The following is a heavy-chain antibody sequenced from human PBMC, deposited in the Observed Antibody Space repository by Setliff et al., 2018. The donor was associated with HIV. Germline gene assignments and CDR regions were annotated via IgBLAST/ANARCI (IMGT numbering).Heavy chain of an antibody. V-gene: IGHV4-39*07. CDR3: ARSDYDYVWGSYRDPYYFDY. D-gene: IGHD3-16*02. J-gene: IGHJ4*02. Sequence: SETLSLTCNVSGGSISSSSYYWAWIRQPPGKGLEWIGEIIHSGGTNYNPSLKSRVTISVDTSKNQFSLKLSSVTAADTAVYYCARSDYDYVWGSYRDPYYFDYWGQGTLVTVSS. CDR1: GGSISSSSYY. CDR2: IIHSGGT.